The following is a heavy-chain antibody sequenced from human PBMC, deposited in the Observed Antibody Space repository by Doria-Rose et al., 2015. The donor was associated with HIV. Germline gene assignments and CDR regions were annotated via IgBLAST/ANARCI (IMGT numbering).Heavy chain of an antibody. J-gene: IGHJ4*02. V-gene: IGHV2-26*01. D-gene: IGHD6-13*01. CDR2: IFSDDER. Sequence: SGPVLVKPTETLTLTCTVSGVSLSSPGMGVSWIRQPPGKALEWLANIFSDDERSYKTSLKSRLTISRGTSKGQVVLTMTDMDPVDIATYYCARIKSSRWYHKYYLDSWGQGTLVIVSA. CDR3: ARIKSSRWYHKYYLDS. CDR1: GVSLSSPGMG.